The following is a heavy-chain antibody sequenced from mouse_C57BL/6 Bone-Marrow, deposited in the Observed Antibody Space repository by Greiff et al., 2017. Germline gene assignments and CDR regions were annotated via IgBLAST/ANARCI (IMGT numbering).Heavy chain of an antibody. CDR3: ARPYYGSSYWDVDV. V-gene: IGHV1-55*01. CDR1: GYTFTSYW. Sequence: QVQLQQPGAELVKPGASVKMSCKASGYTFTSYWITWVKQRPGQGLEWIGDIYPGSGSTNYNEKFKSKATLTVDTSSSTAYMQLSSLTSEDSAVYYCARPYYGSSYWDVDVWGTGTTVTVSS. D-gene: IGHD1-1*01. CDR2: IYPGSGST. J-gene: IGHJ1*03.